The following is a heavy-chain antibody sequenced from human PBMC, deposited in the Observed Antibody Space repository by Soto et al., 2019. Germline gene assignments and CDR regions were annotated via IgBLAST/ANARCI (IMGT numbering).Heavy chain of an antibody. Sequence: PGGSLRLSCAASGFTFSSYAMHWVRQAPGKGLEWVAVISYDGSNKYYADSVKGRFTISRDNSKNTLYLQMNSLRAEDTAVYYCARDAFTTVTTQEYFQHWGQGTLVTVSS. J-gene: IGHJ1*01. V-gene: IGHV3-30-3*01. CDR2: ISYDGSNK. D-gene: IGHD4-17*01. CDR1: GFTFSSYA. CDR3: ARDAFTTVTTQEYFQH.